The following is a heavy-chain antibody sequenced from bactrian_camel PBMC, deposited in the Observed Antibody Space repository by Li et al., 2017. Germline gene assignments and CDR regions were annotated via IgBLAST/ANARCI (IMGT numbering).Heavy chain of an antibody. CDR3: VATYTGSCYRLVPKYDH. CDR2: IDRLGT. J-gene: IGHJ4*01. Sequence: VQLVESGGGSMQAGESLTLSCAGSEYTDRFACMAWFRQAPGKEREAVAAIDRLGTSYEDLVKGRFTISVDSAKNTLYLQMNDLKPADTAMYFCVATYTGSCYRLVPKYDHWGQGTQVTVS. CDR1: EYTDRFAC. D-gene: IGHD7*01. V-gene: IGHV3S53*01.